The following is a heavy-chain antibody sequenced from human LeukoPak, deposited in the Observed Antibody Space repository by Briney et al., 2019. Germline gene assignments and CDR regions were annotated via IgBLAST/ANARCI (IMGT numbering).Heavy chain of an antibody. Sequence: PGGSLRLSCAASGFTFSSFTMHWIRQAPGKGLEWVAVTSYDESHKYYADPLEGRFTISRDNSKNMLYLQVNSLRAEDTAVYYCVKAPAVAVRYYFVYWGQGTLVTVSS. D-gene: IGHD6-19*01. CDR3: VKAPAVAVRYYFVY. J-gene: IGHJ4*02. CDR2: TSYDESHK. CDR1: GFTFSSFT. V-gene: IGHV3-30*04.